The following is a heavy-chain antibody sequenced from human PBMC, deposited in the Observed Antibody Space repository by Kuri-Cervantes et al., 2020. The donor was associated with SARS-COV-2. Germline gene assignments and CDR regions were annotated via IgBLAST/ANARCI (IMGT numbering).Heavy chain of an antibody. CDR1: GLTFSSYS. CDR2: ISSSSSYI. CDR3: ARDRGEDIVVVVAASAYDY. J-gene: IGHJ4*02. Sequence: GESRKISCAASGLTFSSYSMNWVRQAPGKGLEWVSSISSSSSYIYYADSVKGRFTISRDNAKNSLYLQMNSLRAEDTAVYYCARDRGEDIVVVVAASAYDYWGQGTLVTVSS. D-gene: IGHD2-15*01. V-gene: IGHV3-21*01.